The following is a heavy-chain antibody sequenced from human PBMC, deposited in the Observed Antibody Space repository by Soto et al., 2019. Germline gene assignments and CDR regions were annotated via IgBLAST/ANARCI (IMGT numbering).Heavy chain of an antibody. CDR2: INPNNGGT. V-gene: IGHV1-2*04. CDR1: GYTFTGYY. Sequence: ASLKVSCKASGYTFTGYYMHWVRQAPGQGLEGMGWINPNNGGTNYAQNFQGWVTMTRDTSISTAYMELSRLRSDDTAVYYCARTRYCTSTSCYTNFDYWGQGTLVTVSS. D-gene: IGHD2-2*02. CDR3: ARTRYCTSTSCYTNFDY. J-gene: IGHJ4*02.